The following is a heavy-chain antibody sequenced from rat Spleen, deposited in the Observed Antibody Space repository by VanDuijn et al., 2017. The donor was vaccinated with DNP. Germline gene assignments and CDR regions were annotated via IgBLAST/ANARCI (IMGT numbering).Heavy chain of an antibody. V-gene: IGHV5-25*01. CDR2: MSPTTRSS. J-gene: IGHJ2*01. CDR1: GFTFSDYY. D-gene: IGHD1-4*01. Sequence: EVQLVESGGGLVQPGRSLKLSCAASGFTFSDYYMAWVRQAPTKGLEWVACMSPTTRSSYYRDSVRGRFTVSRDDSTSTLYLQMDSLRSEDTATYYCARGNYPGINTFDYWGQGVMVTVSS. CDR3: ARGNYPGINTFDY.